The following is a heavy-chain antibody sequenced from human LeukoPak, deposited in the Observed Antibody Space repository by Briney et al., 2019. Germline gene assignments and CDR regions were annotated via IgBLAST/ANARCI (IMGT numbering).Heavy chain of an antibody. J-gene: IGHJ4*02. Sequence: GGSLRLSCEASGFSFSDNGMHWVRQAPGKGLEWVADISHNGHDEYYADSVKGRFTISRDHSKNTVDLQLNSLREEDTAVYYCAKYLRGQWAIDHWGQGILVTVSS. CDR3: AKYLRGQWAIDH. CDR1: GFSFSDNG. D-gene: IGHD6-19*01. CDR2: ISHNGHDE. V-gene: IGHV3-30*18.